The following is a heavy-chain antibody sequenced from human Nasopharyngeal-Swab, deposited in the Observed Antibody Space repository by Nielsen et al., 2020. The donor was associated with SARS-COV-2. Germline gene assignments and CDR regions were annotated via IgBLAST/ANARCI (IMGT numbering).Heavy chain of an antibody. CDR2: INTYNGDT. V-gene: IGHV1-18*01. CDR3: ARDYVTLVYSTPTPDS. J-gene: IGHJ4*02. Sequence: ASVKVSCKTSGYIFTSYGINWVRQAPGQGLEWMGWINTYNGDTNYAEKLQGRVTMTTDTYTSTAYMELRSLRSDDTAIYYCARDYVTLVYSTPTPDSWGQGTLVTVSS. D-gene: IGHD2-8*01. CDR1: GYIFTSYG.